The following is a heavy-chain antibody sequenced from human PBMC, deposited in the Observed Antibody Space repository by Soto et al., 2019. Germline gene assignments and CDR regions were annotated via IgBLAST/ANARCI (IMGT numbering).Heavy chain of an antibody. V-gene: IGHV3-30*18. J-gene: IGHJ6*02. Sequence: QVQLVESGGGVVQPGRSLRLSCVASGFTFSSYGMHWVRQAPGKGLEWVAVISYDGSNKYYADSVKGRFTISRDNSKNTLYLQMNSLRAEDTAVYYCAKDLLLWFGNYYYGMDVWGQGTTVTVSS. CDR2: ISYDGSNK. CDR3: AKDLLLWFGNYYYGMDV. CDR1: GFTFSSYG. D-gene: IGHD3-10*01.